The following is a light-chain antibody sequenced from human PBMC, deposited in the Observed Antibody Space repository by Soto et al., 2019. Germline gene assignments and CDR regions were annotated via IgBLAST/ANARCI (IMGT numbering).Light chain of an antibody. CDR3: SSYTSSSTLLNV. CDR2: DVS. Sequence: QSVLTQPASGSGSPGQSITISCTGTSSDVGGYNYVSWYQQHPGKAPKLMIYDVSNRPSGVSNRFSGSKSGNTASLTISGLQAEDEADYYCSSYTSSSTLLNVFGTGTKVTVL. V-gene: IGLV2-14*01. CDR1: SSDVGGYNY. J-gene: IGLJ1*01.